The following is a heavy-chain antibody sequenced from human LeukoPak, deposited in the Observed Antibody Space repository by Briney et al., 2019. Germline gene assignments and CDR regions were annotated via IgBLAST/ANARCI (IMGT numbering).Heavy chain of an antibody. V-gene: IGHV3-49*03. D-gene: IGHD2-2*01. CDR2: IRSKAYGETT. Sequence: PGGSLRLSCTASGFTFGDYAMSWFRQAPGKGLEWVGFIRSKAYGETTEYAASVKGRFTISRDDSKSIAYLQMNSLETEDTAVYYCTRSGIDCSSTSCSPSNWFDPWGQGTLVTVSS. CDR1: GFTFGDYA. CDR3: TRSGIDCSSTSCSPSNWFDP. J-gene: IGHJ5*02.